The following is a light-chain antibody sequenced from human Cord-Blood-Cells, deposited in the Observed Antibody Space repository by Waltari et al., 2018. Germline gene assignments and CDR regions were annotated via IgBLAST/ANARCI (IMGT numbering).Light chain of an antibody. J-gene: IGLJ2*01. CDR3: QAWDGSTVV. Sequence: SYELTQPPSVSVSPGQTASIPCSGDKLGDKYACWYQQKPGQSPVLVIYQDSKRPSGIPERFSGSSPGNTATLSISGTQAMDEADYYCQAWDGSTVVFGGGTKLTVL. V-gene: IGLV3-1*01. CDR2: QDS. CDR1: KLGDKY.